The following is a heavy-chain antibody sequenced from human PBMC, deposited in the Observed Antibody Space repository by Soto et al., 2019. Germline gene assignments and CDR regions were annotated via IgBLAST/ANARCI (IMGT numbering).Heavy chain of an antibody. CDR3: TRVVGSGSYRYYYYYGMDV. D-gene: IGHD3-10*01. CDR1: GFTFGDYA. Sequence: GGSLRLSCTASGFTFGDYAMSWVRQAPGKGLEWVGFIRSNAYGGTTEYAASVKGRFTISRDDSKSIAYLQMNSLKTEDTAVYYCTRVVGSGSYRYYYYYGMDVWGQGTTVTVSS. V-gene: IGHV3-49*04. CDR2: IRSNAYGGTT. J-gene: IGHJ6*02.